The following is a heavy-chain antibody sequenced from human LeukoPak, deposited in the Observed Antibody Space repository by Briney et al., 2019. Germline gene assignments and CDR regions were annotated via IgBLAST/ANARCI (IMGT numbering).Heavy chain of an antibody. CDR1: GYTFTSYY. CDR3: AGSDYGDY. V-gene: IGHV1-46*01. CDR2: IIPSGGST. Sequence: ASVKVSCKASGYTFTSYYIHWVRQASGQGLEWMGRIIPSGGSTSYAQKFQGRVTMTRDTSTSTVYMELSSLRSDDTAVYYCAGSDYGDYWGQGTLVTVSS. J-gene: IGHJ4*02.